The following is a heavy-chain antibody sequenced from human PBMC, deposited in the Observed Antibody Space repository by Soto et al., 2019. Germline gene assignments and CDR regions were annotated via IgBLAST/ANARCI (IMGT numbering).Heavy chain of an antibody. Sequence: ASVKVSCKASGYTFTSYGISWVRQAPGQGLEWMGWISAYNGNTNYAQKLQGRVTMPTDTSTSTAYMELRSLRSDDTAVYYCARGGHIAVVTASFDYWGQGTLVTVSS. D-gene: IGHD2-21*02. CDR3: ARGGHIAVVTASFDY. CDR2: ISAYNGNT. V-gene: IGHV1-18*01. J-gene: IGHJ4*02. CDR1: GYTFTSYG.